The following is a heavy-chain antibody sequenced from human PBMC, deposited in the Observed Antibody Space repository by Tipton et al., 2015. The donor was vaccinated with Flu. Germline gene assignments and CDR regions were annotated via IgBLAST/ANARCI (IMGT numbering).Heavy chain of an antibody. J-gene: IGHJ4*02. CDR2: IRHYVTNT. CDR3: ARTRGGYCSSSSCYADYFDY. D-gene: IGHD2-2*01. CDR1: GFTFSNYG. Sequence: SGFTFSNYGLHWVRQAPGKRLEWVALIRHYVTNTYYVDSVRGRFTISRDNAKNSLHLHMNSLRAEDTAVYYCARTRGGYCSSSSCYADYFDYWGQGTLVTVSS. V-gene: IGHV3-33*03.